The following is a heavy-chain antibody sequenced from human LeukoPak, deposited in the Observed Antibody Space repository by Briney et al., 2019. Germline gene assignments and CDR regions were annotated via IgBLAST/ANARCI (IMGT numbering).Heavy chain of an antibody. CDR2: ISAGGGGHT. D-gene: IGHD2-2*01. J-gene: IGHJ4*02. CDR3: ARDQRYCSSSSCPWEPFDY. Sequence: PGGSLRLSCAGSGFTFSSYVMTWVRQPPGQGLEWVSGISAGGGGHTYYADSVKGRFTISRDNSKNTLYLQMNSLRAEDTAVYYCARDQRYCSSSSCPWEPFDYWGQGTLVTVSS. V-gene: IGHV3-23*01. CDR1: GFTFSSYV.